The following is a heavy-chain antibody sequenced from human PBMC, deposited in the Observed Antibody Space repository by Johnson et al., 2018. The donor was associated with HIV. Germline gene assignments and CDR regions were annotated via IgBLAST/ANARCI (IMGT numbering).Heavy chain of an antibody. Sequence: QMKLVESGGGVVQPGRSLRLSCAASGFTFSSYAMHWVRQAPGKGLEWVAVISYDGSNKYYADSVKGRFIISRDNSKNTLYLQMNSLRVEDTAVYYCASGAYSSSLTFDIWGQGTMVTVSS. J-gene: IGHJ3*02. V-gene: IGHV3-30*14. CDR1: GFTFSSYA. CDR2: ISYDGSNK. CDR3: ASGAYSSSLTFDI. D-gene: IGHD6-6*01.